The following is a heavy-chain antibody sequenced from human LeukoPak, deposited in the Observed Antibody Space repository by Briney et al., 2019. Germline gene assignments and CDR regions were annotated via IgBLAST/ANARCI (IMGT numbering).Heavy chain of an antibody. J-gene: IGHJ5*02. Sequence: SETLSLTCTVSGGSISSSSYYWGWIRQPPGKGLEWIGSIYYSGSTYYNPSLKSRVTISVDTSKNQFSLKLSSVTAADTAVYYCASLRLQSWFDPWGQGTLVTVSS. CDR3: ASLRLQSWFDP. CDR2: IYYSGST. V-gene: IGHV4-39*01. CDR1: GGSISSSSYY. D-gene: IGHD4-11*01.